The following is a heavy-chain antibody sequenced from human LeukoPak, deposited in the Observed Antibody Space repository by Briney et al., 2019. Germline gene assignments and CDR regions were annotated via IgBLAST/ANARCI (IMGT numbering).Heavy chain of an antibody. J-gene: IGHJ3*02. CDR2: INPSCGST. V-gene: IGHV1-46*01. CDR3: ARVGVFGPFDI. D-gene: IGHD3-16*01. Sequence: CMVIINPSCGSTTYAQKFQGRVTVTRDTSTSTVYMELSSLRSEDTAVYYCARVGVFGPFDIWGQGTMVTVSS.